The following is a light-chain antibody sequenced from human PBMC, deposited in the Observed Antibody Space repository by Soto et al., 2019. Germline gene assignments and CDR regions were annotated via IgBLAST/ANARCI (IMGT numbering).Light chain of an antibody. CDR2: EVS. V-gene: IGLV2-8*01. J-gene: IGLJ1*01. Sequence: QSALTQPPSASGSPGQSVTISCTGTSSDVGGYIYVSWYQQHPGKAPKLMIYEVSRRPSGVPERFSGSKSGNTASLTVSGLQAEDEADHYCAAWDDSLSVYVFGTGTKLTVL. CDR1: SSDVGGYIY. CDR3: AAWDDSLSVYV.